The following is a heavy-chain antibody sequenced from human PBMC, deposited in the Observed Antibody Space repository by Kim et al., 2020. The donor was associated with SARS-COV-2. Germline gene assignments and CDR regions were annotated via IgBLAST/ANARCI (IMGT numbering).Heavy chain of an antibody. CDR3: ARRSSGYQGAFDI. D-gene: IGHD3-22*01. V-gene: IGHV4-61*07. Sequence: YNPSLESRGTISVVTSKNQFSLKLSSVTAADTAVYYCARRSSGYQGAFDIWGQGTMVTVSS. J-gene: IGHJ3*02.